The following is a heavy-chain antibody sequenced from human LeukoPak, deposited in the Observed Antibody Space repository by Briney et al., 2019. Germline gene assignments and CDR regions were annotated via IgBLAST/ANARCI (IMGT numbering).Heavy chain of an antibody. Sequence: TGGSLRLSCAAAGFTFSTYSMHWVRQAPGKGLEWVAVISYDGSNKYYADSVKGRFTISRDNSKNTLYLQMNSLRAEDTAVYYCAKDYYDSSGYYYQSDAFDIWGQGTMVTVSS. D-gene: IGHD3-22*01. CDR2: ISYDGSNK. CDR1: GFTFSTYS. J-gene: IGHJ3*02. V-gene: IGHV3-30*18. CDR3: AKDYYDSSGYYYQSDAFDI.